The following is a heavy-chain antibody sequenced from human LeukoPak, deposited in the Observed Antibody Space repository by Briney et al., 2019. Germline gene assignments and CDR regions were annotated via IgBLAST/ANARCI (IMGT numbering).Heavy chain of an antibody. V-gene: IGHV4-38-2*02. CDR1: GYSISSGYY. Sequence: SETLSLTCTVSGYSISSGYYWGWIRQPPGKGLEWIGSIYHSGSTYYNPSPKSRVTISVDTSKNQFSLKLSSVTAADTAVYYCARLSHEGYFDYWGQGTLVTVSS. CDR2: IYHSGST. CDR3: ARLSHEGYFDY. J-gene: IGHJ4*02.